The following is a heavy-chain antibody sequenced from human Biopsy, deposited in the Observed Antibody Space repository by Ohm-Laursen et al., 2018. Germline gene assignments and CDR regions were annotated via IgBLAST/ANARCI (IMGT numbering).Heavy chain of an antibody. CDR2: LTWNSGTI. J-gene: IGHJ4*02. CDR3: ARSLRNYDFLDS. D-gene: IGHD3-16*01. CDR1: GFNFDDYA. V-gene: IGHV3-9*01. Sequence: SLRLSCAASGFNFDDYAMHWIRQGPGKGLEWVAGLTWNSGTIAYAGSVRGRFTISRDNAKNSLYLQMNNLISEDTALYYCARSLRNYDFLDSWGQGTLVSVSS.